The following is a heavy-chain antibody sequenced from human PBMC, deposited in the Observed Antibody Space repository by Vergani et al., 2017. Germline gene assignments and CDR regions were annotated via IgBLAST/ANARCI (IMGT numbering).Heavy chain of an antibody. CDR3: ATGYCGSTSCFGWNWFDP. Sequence: EVQLVQSGAEVKKPGESLKISCKGSGYSFTSYWIGWVRQMPGKGLEWMGIIYPGDSDTRYSPSFQGQVTISADKSISTAYLQWSSLKASDTAMYYCATGYCGSTSCFGWNWFDPWGQGTLVTVSS. CDR2: IYPGDSDT. CDR1: GYSFTSYW. V-gene: IGHV5-51*03. D-gene: IGHD2-2*01. J-gene: IGHJ5*02.